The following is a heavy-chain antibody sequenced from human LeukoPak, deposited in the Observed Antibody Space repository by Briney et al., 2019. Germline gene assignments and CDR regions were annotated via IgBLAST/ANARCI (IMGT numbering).Heavy chain of an antibody. D-gene: IGHD4-17*01. J-gene: IGHJ3*02. CDR3: AKDPNGDYIGAFDI. Sequence: GGSLRLSCAASIFAFSIYAMTWVRQAPGEGLGWVSSISGSGGSTQYTASVQGRFTISRDNSKNTLYLQINSLRAEDTAVYYCAKDPNGDYIGAFDIWGQGTMVTVSS. CDR1: IFAFSIYA. CDR2: ISGSGGST. V-gene: IGHV3-23*01.